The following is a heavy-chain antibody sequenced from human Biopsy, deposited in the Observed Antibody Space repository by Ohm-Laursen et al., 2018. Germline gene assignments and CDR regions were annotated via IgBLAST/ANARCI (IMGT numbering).Heavy chain of an antibody. CDR2: VHPGGTT. CDR3: ARGKNDYGVHYYLDY. D-gene: IGHD4-17*01. CDR1: GAFMNNYY. J-gene: IGHJ4*02. V-gene: IGHV4-4*07. Sequence: SDTLSLTCPVSGAFMNNYYWTWIRQPAGKGLEWIGRVHPGGTTNYNPSLESRLTLLGDASKNQFSLQLNSVTAADTAIYYCARGKNDYGVHYYLDYWGQGTLVTVSS.